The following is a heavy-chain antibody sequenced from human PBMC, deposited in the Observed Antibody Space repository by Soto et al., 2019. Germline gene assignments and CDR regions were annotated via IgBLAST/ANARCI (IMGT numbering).Heavy chain of an antibody. Sequence: QVQLVVSGGGVVQPGRSLRLSCGGYGFTFCKYAIHWVRQAPGKGLEWVAVVSYDGRNKYYADSVKGRFSISGDNSKNMLFLEMNSLKTEDTAVYYCARDRGGSSFFDCWGQGALVTVSS. CDR3: ARDRGGSSFFDC. J-gene: IGHJ4*02. CDR1: GFTFCKYA. D-gene: IGHD3-16*01. V-gene: IGHV3-30*04. CDR2: VSYDGRNK.